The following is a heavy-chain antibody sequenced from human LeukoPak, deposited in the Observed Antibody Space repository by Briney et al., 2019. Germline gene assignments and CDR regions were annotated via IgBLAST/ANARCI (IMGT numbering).Heavy chain of an antibody. CDR1: GGSISSSSYY. CDR2: IYYSGST. Sequence: SETLSLTCTVSGGSISSSSYYWGWIRQPPGKGLEWIGSIYYSGSTYYNPSLKSRVTISVDTSKNQFSLKLSSVTAADTAVYYCARGPLYSYGRYFHYWGQGTLVTVSS. CDR3: ARGPLYSYGRYFHY. J-gene: IGHJ4*02. V-gene: IGHV4-39*01. D-gene: IGHD5-18*01.